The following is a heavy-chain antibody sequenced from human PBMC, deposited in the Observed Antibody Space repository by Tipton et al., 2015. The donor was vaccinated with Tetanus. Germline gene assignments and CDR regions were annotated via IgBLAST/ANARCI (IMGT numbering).Heavy chain of an antibody. D-gene: IGHD3-16*01. CDR1: GFTFTRYA. V-gene: IGHV3-30-3*01. J-gene: IGHJ4*02. CDR3: VREDGGPTLDYFDS. Sequence: QLVQSGGGVVQPGRSQRLSCAASGFTFTRYAMHWIRQAPGKGLEWVAVITFDGSTKYYADSVKGRFTLSRDNSQSTLYLQMNSLKVEDTAVYYCVREDGGPTLDYFDSWGQGALVIVSS. CDR2: ITFDGSTK.